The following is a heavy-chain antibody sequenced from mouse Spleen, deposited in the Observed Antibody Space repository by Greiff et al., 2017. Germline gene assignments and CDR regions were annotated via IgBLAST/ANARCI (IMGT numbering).Heavy chain of an antibody. CDR1: GFTFSSYA. J-gene: IGHJ2*01. V-gene: IGHV5-9-1*02. CDR2: ISSGGDYI. CDR3: TRDTGSPYFDY. Sequence: EVKVEESGEGLVKPGGSLKLSCAASGFTFSSYAMSWVRQTPEKRLEWVAYISSGGDYIYYADTVKGRFTISRDNARNTLYLQMSSLKSEDTAMYYCTRDTGSPYFDYWGQGTTLTVSS. D-gene: IGHD4-1*01.